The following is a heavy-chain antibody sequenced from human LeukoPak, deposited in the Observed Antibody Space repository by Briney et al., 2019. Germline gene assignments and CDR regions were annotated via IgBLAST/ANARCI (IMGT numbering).Heavy chain of an antibody. D-gene: IGHD3-10*01. CDR3: AREGVYSGSGSSNWFDP. Sequence: ASVKVSCKASGCTFTSYYMHWVRQAPGQGLEWMGIINPSGGSTSYAQKFQGRVTMTRDTSTSTVYMELSSLRSEDTAVYYCAREGVYSGSGSSNWFDPWGQGTLVTVSS. V-gene: IGHV1-46*01. CDR2: INPSGGST. CDR1: GCTFTSYY. J-gene: IGHJ5*02.